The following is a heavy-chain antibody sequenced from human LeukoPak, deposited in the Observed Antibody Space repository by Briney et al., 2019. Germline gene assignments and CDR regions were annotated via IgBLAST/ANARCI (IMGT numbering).Heavy chain of an antibody. CDR1: GFTFSSYA. CDR3: AKDSSGYYAFDI. Sequence: GGSLRLSCAASGFTFSSYAMSRVRQAPGKGLEWVSAISGSGGSTYYADSVKGRFTISRDNSKNTLYLQMNSLRAEDTAVYYCAKDSSGYYAFDIWGQGTMVTVSS. CDR2: ISGSGGST. J-gene: IGHJ3*02. V-gene: IGHV3-23*01. D-gene: IGHD3-22*01.